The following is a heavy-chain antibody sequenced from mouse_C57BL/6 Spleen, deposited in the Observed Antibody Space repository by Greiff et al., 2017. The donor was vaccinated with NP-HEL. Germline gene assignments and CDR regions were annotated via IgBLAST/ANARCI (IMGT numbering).Heavy chain of an antibody. V-gene: IGHV1-42*01. CDR1: GYSFTGYY. CDR3: ARAGSSQFAY. D-gene: IGHD1-1*01. J-gene: IGHJ3*01. Sequence: VHVKQSGPELVKPGASVKISCKASGYSFTGYYMNWVKQSPEKSLEWIGEINPSTGGTTYNQKFKAKATLTVDKSSSTAYMQLKSLTSEDSAVYYCARAGSSQFAYWGQGTLVTVSA. CDR2: INPSTGGT.